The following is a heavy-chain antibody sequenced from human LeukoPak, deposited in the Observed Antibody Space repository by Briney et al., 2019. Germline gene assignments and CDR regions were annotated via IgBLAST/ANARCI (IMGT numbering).Heavy chain of an antibody. V-gene: IGHV4-38-2*02. CDR2: IYHSGTT. Sequence: PSETLSLTCAVYGYPISSGYYWAWIRQPPGKGLEWIGSIYHSGTTYYNPSLKSRVTLSVDKSMNQFSLKVSAVTAADTAVYFCARDDGDYYEPFHHWGQGTLVTVSS. D-gene: IGHD4-17*01. J-gene: IGHJ1*01. CDR1: GYPISSGYY. CDR3: ARDDGDYYEPFHH.